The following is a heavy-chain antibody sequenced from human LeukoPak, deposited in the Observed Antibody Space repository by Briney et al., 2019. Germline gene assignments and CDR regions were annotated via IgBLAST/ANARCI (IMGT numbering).Heavy chain of an antibody. CDR2: INPNSGGT. CDR3: ATNMVRGLTRMDV. V-gene: IGHV1-2*02. CDR1: GYSFTGYY. D-gene: IGHD3-10*01. J-gene: IGHJ6*04. Sequence: ASVKVSCKASGYSFTGYYMHWVRQAPGQGLEWMGWINPNSGGTNYAQKFQSRLTMTRDTSTSTAYMELSRLRADATAVYYCATNMVRGLTRMDVWGKGTTVTVSS.